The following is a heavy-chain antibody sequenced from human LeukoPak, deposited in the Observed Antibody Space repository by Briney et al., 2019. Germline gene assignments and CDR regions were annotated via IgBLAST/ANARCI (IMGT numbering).Heavy chain of an antibody. CDR3: ARALSSSWYRVSWFDP. V-gene: IGHV1-2*02. D-gene: IGHD6-13*01. J-gene: IGHJ5*02. Sequence: ASMKVSCKASGYTFTGYYMHWVRQAPGQGLEWMGWINPNSGGTNYAQKFQGRVTMTRDTSISTAYMELSRLRSDDTAVYYCARALSSSWYRVSWFDPWGQGTLVTVSS. CDR1: GYTFTGYY. CDR2: INPNSGGT.